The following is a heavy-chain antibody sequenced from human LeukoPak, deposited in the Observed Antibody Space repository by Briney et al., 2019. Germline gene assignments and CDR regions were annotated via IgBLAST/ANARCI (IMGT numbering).Heavy chain of an antibody. CDR1: GGSISSSSYY. CDR2: IYYSGST. J-gene: IGHJ4*02. V-gene: IGHV4-39*01. Sequence: PSETLSRTCTVSGGSISSSSYYWGWIRQPPGKGLEWIGSIYYSGSTYYNPSLKSRVTISVDTSKNQFSLKLSSVTAADTAVYYCARRIAAAASDYWGQGTLVTVSS. CDR3: ARRIAAAASDY. D-gene: IGHD6-13*01.